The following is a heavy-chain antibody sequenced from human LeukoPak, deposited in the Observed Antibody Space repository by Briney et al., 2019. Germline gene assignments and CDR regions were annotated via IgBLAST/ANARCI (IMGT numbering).Heavy chain of an antibody. D-gene: IGHD2-2*01. CDR3: AGGRTDIVVVPATLRNYYFDY. V-gene: IGHV1-69*06. J-gene: IGHJ4*02. CDR1: GYTFTSYG. CDR2: IMPMFGKT. Sequence: RASVKVSCKASGYTFTSYGISWVRQAPGQGLEWMGGIMPMFGKTNYAQKFQGRVTTTADKATSTAYMELSSLRSEDTAVYYCAGGRTDIVVVPATLRNYYFDYWGQGTLVTVSS.